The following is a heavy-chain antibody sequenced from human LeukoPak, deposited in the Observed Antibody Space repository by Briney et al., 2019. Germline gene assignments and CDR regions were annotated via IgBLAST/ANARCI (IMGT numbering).Heavy chain of an antibody. V-gene: IGHV4-4*07. Sequence: SETLSLTCTVSGGSISSYYWSWIRQPAGKGLEWIGRIYTSGSTNYNPSLKSRVTMSVDTSKNQFSLKLSSVTAADTAVYYCARERIAVARRPPYIDVWGKGTTVTVSS. J-gene: IGHJ6*03. CDR2: IYTSGST. D-gene: IGHD6-19*01. CDR1: GGSISSYY. CDR3: ARERIAVARRPPYIDV.